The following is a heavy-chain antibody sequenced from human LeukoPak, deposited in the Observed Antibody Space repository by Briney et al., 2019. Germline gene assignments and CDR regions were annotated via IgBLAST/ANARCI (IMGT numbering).Heavy chain of an antibody. J-gene: IGHJ3*02. V-gene: IGHV1-2*02. CDR1: GYTFTYYY. CDR3: ARISSYNFDAFDI. D-gene: IGHD1-20*01. CDR2: INPNSGGT. Sequence: GASVKVSCRASGYTFTYYYIHWVRQAPGQGLEWMGWINPNSGGTNYAQKFQGRVIMTRDTSISTAYMELSRLTSDDTAVYHCARISSYNFDAFDIWGQGTMVTVSS.